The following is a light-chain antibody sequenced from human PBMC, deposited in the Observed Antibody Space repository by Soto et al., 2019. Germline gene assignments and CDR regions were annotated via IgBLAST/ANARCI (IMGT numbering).Light chain of an antibody. Sequence: EIVMTQSPATLSVSPGERATLSCRASQSVSSNLAWYQQKPGQAPRLLIYGASTRATGSPARFSGSGSGTEFTLTISSLRSEDFAVYYCQQYDNWPLTFGGGTKVDIK. J-gene: IGKJ4*01. CDR3: QQYDNWPLT. CDR2: GAS. CDR1: QSVSSN. V-gene: IGKV3-15*01.